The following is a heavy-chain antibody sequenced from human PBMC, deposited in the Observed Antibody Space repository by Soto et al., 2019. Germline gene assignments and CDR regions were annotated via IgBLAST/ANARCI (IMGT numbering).Heavy chain of an antibody. Sequence: QVQLVESGAEVKKPWASVKVACKDSGYTFTSYGISWVRQAPGQVLEWLGWISAYNGNTNSAQKLEGRVIMTTDTSTRTAYMGLRSMRSDDTVVYYFPRATAPGASDIWGPGTMVTVSS. CDR2: ISAYNGNT. CDR1: GYTFTSYG. J-gene: IGHJ3*02. V-gene: IGHV1-18*04. CDR3: PRATAPGASDI.